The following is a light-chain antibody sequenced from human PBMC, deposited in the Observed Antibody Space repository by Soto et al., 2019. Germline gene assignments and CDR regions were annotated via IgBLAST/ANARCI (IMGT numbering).Light chain of an antibody. Sequence: QSVLTQPASVSGSPGQSITVSCTGTTSDIGSYNYVSWYQQHPGKAPKLIIYEVNNRPSGISNRFSGSKSGSAASLTISGLQAEDEADYYCASFTTSSTRVFGTRTKVTVL. V-gene: IGLV2-14*01. J-gene: IGLJ1*01. CDR1: TSDIGSYNY. CDR2: EVN. CDR3: ASFTTSSTRV.